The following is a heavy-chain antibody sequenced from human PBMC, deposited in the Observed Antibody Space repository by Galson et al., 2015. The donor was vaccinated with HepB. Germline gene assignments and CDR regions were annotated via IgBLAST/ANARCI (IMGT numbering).Heavy chain of an antibody. V-gene: IGHV1-18*04. J-gene: IGHJ4*02. D-gene: IGHD3-10*01. CDR3: ARSRFGEPFDY. Sequence: SVKVSCKASGYTFTSYGISWVRQAPGQGLEWMGWISGYNGNTNYAQKVQGRVTMTTDTSTSTAYMELRSLRSDDTAVYYCARSRFGEPFDYWGQGTLVTVSS. CDR2: ISGYNGNT. CDR1: GYTFTSYG.